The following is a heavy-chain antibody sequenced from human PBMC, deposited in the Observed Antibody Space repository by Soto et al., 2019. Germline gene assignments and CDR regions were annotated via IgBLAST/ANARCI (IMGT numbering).Heavy chain of an antibody. Sequence: GGSRRLSCAASGFTFSSYWMHWVRQAPGKGLVWVSRINSDGSSTSYADSVKGRFTISRDNAKNTLYLQMNSLRAEDTAVYYCARDYGDYFNRDYGMDVWSRGTTVTVSS. V-gene: IGHV3-74*01. CDR1: GFTFSSYW. CDR2: INSDGSST. CDR3: ARDYGDYFNRDYGMDV. J-gene: IGHJ6*02. D-gene: IGHD4-17*01.